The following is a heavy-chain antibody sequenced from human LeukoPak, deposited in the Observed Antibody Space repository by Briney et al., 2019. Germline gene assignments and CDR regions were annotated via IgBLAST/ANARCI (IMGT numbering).Heavy chain of an antibody. CDR2: IYSGGST. Sequence: GGSLRLSCAASGFTVSSNYMSWVRQAPGKGLEWVSIIYSGGSTFYADSVKGRFTISRDNSKNTLYLQMNSLRAEDTAVYYCARDRLVRGVIIQPQRGDNWFDPWGQGTLVTVSS. CDR1: GFTVSSNY. CDR3: ARDRLVRGVIIQPQRGDNWFDP. V-gene: IGHV3-53*01. D-gene: IGHD3-10*01. J-gene: IGHJ5*02.